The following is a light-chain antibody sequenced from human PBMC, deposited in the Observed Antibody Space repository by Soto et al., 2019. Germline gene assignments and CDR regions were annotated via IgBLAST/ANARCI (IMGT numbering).Light chain of an antibody. Sequence: DIQMTQSPSSLSASVGDRVTVTCRTSQKINNYLNWYQQKPGKAPKLLIYGAFSVQSGVPLRFSGSGSGTEFTLTISSLQPEDFAIYYCEQTYSTPVTFGQWTRLEVK. J-gene: IGKJ5*01. CDR1: QKINNY. CDR2: GAF. V-gene: IGKV1-39*01. CDR3: EQTYSTPVT.